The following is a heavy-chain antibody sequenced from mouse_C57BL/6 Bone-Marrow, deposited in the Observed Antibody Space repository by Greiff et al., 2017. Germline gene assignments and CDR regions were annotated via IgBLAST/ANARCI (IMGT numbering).Heavy chain of an antibody. J-gene: IGHJ3*01. Sequence: EVQGVESGGGLVKPGGSLKLSCAASGFTFSSYAMSWVRQTPEKRLEWVATISDGGSYTYYPDNVKGRFTISRDNAKNNLYLQMIHLKSEDTAMYYCARDVFNRRFAYWGQGTLVTVSA. CDR2: ISDGGSYT. CDR3: ARDVFNRRFAY. V-gene: IGHV5-4*01. CDR1: GFTFSSYA.